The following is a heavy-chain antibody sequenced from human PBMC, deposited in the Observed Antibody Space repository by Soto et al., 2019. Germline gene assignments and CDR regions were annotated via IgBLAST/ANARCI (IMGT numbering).Heavy chain of an antibody. J-gene: IGHJ1*01. D-gene: IGHD1-7*01. CDR3: ARESGEDWTYEAR. CDR1: GAYISDFS. V-gene: IGHV4-4*07. Sequence: QVQQLESGPGLVKPWDTLSLTCTVSGAYISDFSWSWIRQPAGKGLEWIGRITVNGNTQYNPSFRSRGTMSMDTSRNQFSLNLQSATAADTALYYCARESGEDWTYEARWGQGTLVTVSS. CDR2: ITVNGNT.